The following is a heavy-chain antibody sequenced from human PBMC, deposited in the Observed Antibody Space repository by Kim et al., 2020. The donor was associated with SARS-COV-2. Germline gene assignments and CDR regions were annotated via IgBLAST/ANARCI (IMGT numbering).Heavy chain of an antibody. V-gene: IGHV3-30*04. CDR3: AREAPQQAADY. Sequence: GGSLRLSCAASGFTFSSYALHWVRQAPGKGLEWVAVISYDGSDKYYADSVKGRFTISRDNSNNTLHVQMNSLRPEDTAAYYCAREAPQQAADYWGQGAL. CDR1: GFTFSSYA. CDR2: ISYDGSDK. J-gene: IGHJ4*02. D-gene: IGHD6-13*01.